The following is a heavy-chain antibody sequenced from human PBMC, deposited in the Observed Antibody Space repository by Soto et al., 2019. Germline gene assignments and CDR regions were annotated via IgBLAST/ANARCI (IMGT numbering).Heavy chain of an antibody. Sequence: SETLSLTCTVSGGSISHYYWSWIRQSPGKGLEWIGYAYYSGSTDYNPSLKSRVTMAVDTSKNQVSLKLNSVTTADTAVYYCARDRSTYGGGGTGEVKENWFDPWGPGTLVT. J-gene: IGHJ5*02. CDR3: ARDRSTYGGGGTGEVKENWFDP. CDR2: AYYSGST. CDR1: GGSISHYY. V-gene: IGHV4-59*01. D-gene: IGHD3-3*02.